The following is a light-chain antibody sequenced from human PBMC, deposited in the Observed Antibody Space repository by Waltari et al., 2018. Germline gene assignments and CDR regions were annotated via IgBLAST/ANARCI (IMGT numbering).Light chain of an antibody. CDR3: QQANSFPRN. V-gene: IGKV1-12*01. CDR2: GTS. J-gene: IGKJ5*01. Sequence: QMTQSPSSVSASVGDRVTITCRASQDIGSWLVWYQQKPGEAPKLLIYGTSTLKSGVPSRFSGSGSGTDFTLTISSLQPEDCATYYCQQANSFPRNFGQGTRVDIK. CDR1: QDIGSW.